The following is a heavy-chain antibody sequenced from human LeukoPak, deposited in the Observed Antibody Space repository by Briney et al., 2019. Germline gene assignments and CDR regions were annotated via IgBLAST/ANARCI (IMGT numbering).Heavy chain of an antibody. CDR1: GGSISSSSYY. CDR3: AIRNSGTRRYDFDY. V-gene: IGHV4-39*01. D-gene: IGHD1-26*01. J-gene: IGHJ4*02. Sequence: PSETLSLTCTVSGGSISSSSYYWGWIRQPPGKGLEWIGSIYYSGSTYYNPSLNSRVTISGDTSTNQFSLKLGSVTAADTSVYYCAIRNSGTRRYDFDYWGQGTLVTVSS. CDR2: IYYSGST.